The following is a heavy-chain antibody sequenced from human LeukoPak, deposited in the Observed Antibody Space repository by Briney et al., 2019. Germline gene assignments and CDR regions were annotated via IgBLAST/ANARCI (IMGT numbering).Heavy chain of an antibody. CDR1: GFTFSSYG. CDR2: IWYDGSNK. J-gene: IGHJ6*02. Sequence: PGGSLRLSCAASGFTFSSYGMHWVRQAPGKGLEWVAVIWYDGSNKYYADSVKGRFTISRDNSKNTLCLQMNSLRAEDTAVYYCARDVRGYERNYGMDVWGQGTTVTVSS. CDR3: ARDVRGYERNYGMDV. D-gene: IGHD5-12*01. V-gene: IGHV3-33*01.